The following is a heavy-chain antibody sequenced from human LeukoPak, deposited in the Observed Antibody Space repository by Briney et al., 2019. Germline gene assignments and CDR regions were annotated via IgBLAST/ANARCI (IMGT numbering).Heavy chain of an antibody. V-gene: IGHV1-18*01. J-gene: IGHJ5*02. CDR1: DNIFTSYG. CDR3: ARHGTNWFDP. CDR2: NSVYNGNT. Sequence: ASVKVSCKASDNIFTSYGISWVRQAPGQGLEWMGWNSVYNGNTNYAQKLQGRVTMTTDTSTSTAYMELRSLRSDDTAVYYCARHGTNWFDPWGQGTLVTVSS.